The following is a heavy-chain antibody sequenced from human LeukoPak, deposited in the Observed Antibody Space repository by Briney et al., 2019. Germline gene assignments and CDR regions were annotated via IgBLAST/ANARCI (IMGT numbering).Heavy chain of an antibody. CDR1: GFTFSSYA. CDR3: AKGRSGPHLAYNYFDY. J-gene: IGHJ4*02. Sequence: PGGSLRLSCAASGFTFSSYAMSWVRQAPGKGLEWVSAISGSGGSTYYADSVKGRFTISRDNSENTLYLQMNSLRAEDTAVYYCAKGRSGPHLAYNYFDYWGQGTLVTVSS. D-gene: IGHD3-3*01. CDR2: ISGSGGST. V-gene: IGHV3-23*01.